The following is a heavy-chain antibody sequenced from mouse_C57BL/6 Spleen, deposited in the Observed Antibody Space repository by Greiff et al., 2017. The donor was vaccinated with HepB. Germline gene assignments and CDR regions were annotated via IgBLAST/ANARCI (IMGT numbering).Heavy chain of an antibody. CDR3: ARWGDYDDGSMDY. V-gene: IGHV5-17*01. J-gene: IGHJ4*01. CDR2: ISSGSSTI. Sequence: EVHLVESGGGLVKPGGSLKLSCAASGFTFSDYGMHWVRQAPEKGLEWVAYISSGSSTIYYADTVKGRFTISRDNAKNTLFLQMTSLRSEDTAMYYCARWGDYDDGSMDYWGQGTSVTVSS. CDR1: GFTFSDYG. D-gene: IGHD2-4*01.